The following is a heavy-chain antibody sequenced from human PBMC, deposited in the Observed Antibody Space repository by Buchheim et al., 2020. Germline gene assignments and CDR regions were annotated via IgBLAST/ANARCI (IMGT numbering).Heavy chain of an antibody. Sequence: EVQLLESGGGLVQPGGSLRLSCAASGFTFSSYAMSWVRQAPGKGLVWVSAISGSGSSPYYADSVKGRFTIPRHHSKNTLYPQMNSLRAEDTAVDYRAKDPRYYDGQYLIDYWGQGTL. CDR2: ISGSGSSP. CDR1: GFTFSSYA. J-gene: IGHJ4*02. CDR3: AKDPRYYDGQYLIDY. V-gene: IGHV3-23*01. D-gene: IGHD3-22*01.